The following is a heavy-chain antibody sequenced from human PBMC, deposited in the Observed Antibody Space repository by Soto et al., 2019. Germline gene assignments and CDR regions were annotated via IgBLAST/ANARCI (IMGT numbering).Heavy chain of an antibody. V-gene: IGHV4-30-2*01. CDR3: ARTGEDFDY. CDR2: IYHSGST. D-gene: IGHD3-16*01. Sequence: SSETLSLTCAVSGGSISSGGYSWSWIRQPPGKGLEWIGYIYHSGSTYYNPSLKSRVTISVDRSKNQFSLKLSSVTAADTAVYYCARTGEDFDYWGQGTLVTFSS. CDR1: GGSISSGGYS. J-gene: IGHJ4*02.